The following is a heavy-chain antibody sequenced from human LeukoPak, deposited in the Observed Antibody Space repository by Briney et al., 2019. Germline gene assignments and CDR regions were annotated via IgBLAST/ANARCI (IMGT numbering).Heavy chain of an antibody. Sequence: GGSLRLSCAASGFTFSDYYMNWVPQAPGKGLEWVSSISSSSTIYYADSVKGRFTISRDNAKNSLYLQMNSLRAEDTAVYYCARGQGGGYYSEGEHDAFDIWGQGTMVTVSS. J-gene: IGHJ3*02. CDR1: GFTFSDYY. CDR3: ARGQGGGYYSEGEHDAFDI. CDR2: ISSSSTI. D-gene: IGHD3-22*01. V-gene: IGHV3-69-1*01.